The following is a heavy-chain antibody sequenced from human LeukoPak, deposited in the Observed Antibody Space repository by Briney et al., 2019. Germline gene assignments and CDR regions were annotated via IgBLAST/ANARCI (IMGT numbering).Heavy chain of an antibody. CDR1: GYTFTSYG. Sequence: ASVKVSCKASGYTFTSYGISWVRQAPGQGLEWMGWISAYNGNTNYAQKLQGRVTMTTDTSTSTPYMELRSLRSDDTAVYYCARVPVRSTSCYGCATYNWFDPWGQGTLVTVSS. CDR2: ISAYNGNT. V-gene: IGHV1-18*01. D-gene: IGHD2-2*01. CDR3: ARVPVRSTSCYGCATYNWFDP. J-gene: IGHJ5*02.